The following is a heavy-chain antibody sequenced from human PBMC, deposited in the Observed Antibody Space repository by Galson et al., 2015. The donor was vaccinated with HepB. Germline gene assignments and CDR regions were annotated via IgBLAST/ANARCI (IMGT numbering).Heavy chain of an antibody. V-gene: IGHV3-23*01. CDR3: AKVPAKTAYFDY. J-gene: IGHJ4*02. Sequence: SLRLSCAASGFTFSSYAMSWVRQAPGKGLEWVSGISGSGGSTYYADSVKGRFTISRGNSKNTVFLQMNSLRAEDTAVYYCAKVPAKTAYFDYWGQGTLVTVSS. D-gene: IGHD6-25*01. CDR1: GFTFSSYA. CDR2: ISGSGGST.